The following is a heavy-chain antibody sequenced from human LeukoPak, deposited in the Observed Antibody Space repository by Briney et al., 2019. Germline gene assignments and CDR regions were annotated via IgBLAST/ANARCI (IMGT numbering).Heavy chain of an antibody. V-gene: IGHV3-30*03. D-gene: IGHD4-23*01. CDR2: ISYDGSNK. CDR1: GFTFSSYG. Sequence: AGGSLRLSCAASGFTFSSYGMHWVRQAPGKGLEWVAVISYDGSNKYYADSVKGRFTISRDNAKNSLYLQMNSLRAEDTAVYYCADGGNLHDAFDIWGQGTMVTVSS. CDR3: ADGGNLHDAFDI. J-gene: IGHJ3*02.